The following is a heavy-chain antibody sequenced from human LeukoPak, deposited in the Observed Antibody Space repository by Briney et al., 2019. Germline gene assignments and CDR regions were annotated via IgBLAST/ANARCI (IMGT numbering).Heavy chain of an antibody. J-gene: IGHJ4*02. CDR1: GHSISSGGYS. Sequence: PSQTLSLTCAVSGHSISSGGYSWSWIRQPPGKGLEWIGYIYHSGSTYYNPSLKSRVTISVDRSKNQFSLKLSSVTAADTAVYYCASLQSIAAAGTNDYWGQGTLVTVSS. D-gene: IGHD6-13*01. V-gene: IGHV4-30-2*01. CDR2: IYHSGST. CDR3: ASLQSIAAAGTNDY.